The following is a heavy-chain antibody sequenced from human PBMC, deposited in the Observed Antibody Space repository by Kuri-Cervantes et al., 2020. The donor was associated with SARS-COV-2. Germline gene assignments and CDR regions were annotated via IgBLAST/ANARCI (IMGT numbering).Heavy chain of an antibody. CDR3: ARDLSQGLLRN. Sequence: GESLKISCAASQFTFSSYYMNCVRQAPGKGLEWVSYISSSGSTIYYADSVKGRFTISRDNAKNSLYLQMNSLRAEDTAVYYCARDLSQGLLRNWGQGTLVTVSS. CDR1: QFTFSSYY. CDR2: ISSSGSTI. J-gene: IGHJ4*02. V-gene: IGHV3-48*03. D-gene: IGHD1-26*01.